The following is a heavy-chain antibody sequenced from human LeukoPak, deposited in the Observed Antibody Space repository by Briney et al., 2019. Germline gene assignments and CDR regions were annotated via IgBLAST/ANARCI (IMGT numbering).Heavy chain of an antibody. D-gene: IGHD5-24*01. CDR3: ARDRLDGGYNLDYYYGMDV. Sequence: GGSLRLSCAASGFTFSSYGMHWVRQAPGKGLEWVAVIWYDGSNKYYADSVKGRFTISRDNSKNTLYLQMNSLRAEDTAVYYCARDRLDGGYNLDYYYGMDVWGQGTTVTVSS. J-gene: IGHJ6*02. CDR1: GFTFSSYG. V-gene: IGHV3-33*01. CDR2: IWYDGSNK.